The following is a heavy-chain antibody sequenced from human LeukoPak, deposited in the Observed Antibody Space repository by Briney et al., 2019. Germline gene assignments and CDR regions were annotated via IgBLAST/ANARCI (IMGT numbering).Heavy chain of an antibody. J-gene: IGHJ4*02. CDR3: ARGGYSYGHFDY. V-gene: IGHV4-59*12. CDR1: GGSISSYY. D-gene: IGHD5-18*01. Sequence: SETLSLTCTVSGGSISSYYWSWVRQPPGKGLEWIGFVYYTGSTNYSPSLKSRVTISVDTSKNQFSLKLSSVTAADTAVYYCARGGYSYGHFDYWGQGTLVTVSS. CDR2: VYYTGST.